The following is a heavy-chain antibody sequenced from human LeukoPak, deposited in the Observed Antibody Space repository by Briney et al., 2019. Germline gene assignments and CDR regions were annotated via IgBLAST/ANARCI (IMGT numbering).Heavy chain of an antibody. J-gene: IGHJ4*02. CDR3: AKDQGLRFGELFSSDY. Sequence: SVKVSCKASGGTFSSYAISWVRQAPGQGLEWMGGIIPIFGTANYAQKFQGRVTITADESTSTAYMELSTLRAEDTAVYYCAKDQGLRFGELFSSDYWGQGTLVTVSS. D-gene: IGHD3-10*01. CDR2: IIPIFGTA. CDR1: GGTFSSYA. V-gene: IGHV1-69*13.